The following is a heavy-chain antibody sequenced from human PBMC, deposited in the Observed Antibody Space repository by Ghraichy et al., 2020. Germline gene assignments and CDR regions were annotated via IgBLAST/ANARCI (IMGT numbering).Heavy chain of an antibody. CDR2: INPNSGGT. CDR3: ARDPPGGFWSGYSLGWFNP. V-gene: IGHV1-2*02. Sequence: ASVKVSCKASGYTFTGYYMHWVRQAPGQGLEWMGWINPNSGGTNYAQKFQGRVTMTRDTSISTAYMELSRLRSDDTAVYYCARDPPGGFWSGYSLGWFNPWGQGTLVTVSS. CDR1: GYTFTGYY. D-gene: IGHD3-3*01. J-gene: IGHJ5*02.